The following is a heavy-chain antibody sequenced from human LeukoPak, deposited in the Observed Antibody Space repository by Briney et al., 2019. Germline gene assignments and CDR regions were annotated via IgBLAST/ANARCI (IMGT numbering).Heavy chain of an antibody. CDR1: GGSISSSPYY. D-gene: IGHD5-18*01. J-gene: IGHJ5*02. Sequence: SETLSLTCTVSGGSISSSPYYWGWIRQPPGKGLEWIGSIYYSGTTHYNPSLESRVTISVDTSKNQFSLKLASVTAADTAIYYCAKGAGGFSYYNWFDPWGQGPLVTVSS. CDR3: AKGAGGFSYYNWFDP. V-gene: IGHV4-39*07. CDR2: IYYSGTT.